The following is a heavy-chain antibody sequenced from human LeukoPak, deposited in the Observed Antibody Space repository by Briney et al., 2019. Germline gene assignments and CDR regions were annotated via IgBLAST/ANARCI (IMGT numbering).Heavy chain of an antibody. J-gene: IGHJ3*02. CDR2: IYYTGST. Sequence: SETLSLTCIVSGGSISSYYWSWIRQPPGKGLEWIGYIYYTGSTNYNPSLKGRVTISVDTSKNQLSLKLRSVTAANTAVYYCARQDSGTYLNPLDIWGQGTVVTVSS. CDR1: GGSISSYY. V-gene: IGHV4-59*08. D-gene: IGHD1-26*01. CDR3: ARQDSGTYLNPLDI.